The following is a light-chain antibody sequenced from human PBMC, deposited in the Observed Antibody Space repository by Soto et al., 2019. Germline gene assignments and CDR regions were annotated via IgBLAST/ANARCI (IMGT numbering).Light chain of an antibody. V-gene: IGLV1-40*01. J-gene: IGLJ3*02. CDR2: GNN. CDR3: TSYTNRGGLWV. Sequence: QSVLTQPPSVSGAPGQRVTISCTGSSSNIGSGYDVHWYQQLPGTAPKLLIYGNNNRPSGVPDRFSGSKSGNIASLTSFGLQAEDEADYYCTSYTNRGGLWVFGGGTKLTVL. CDR1: SSNIGSGYD.